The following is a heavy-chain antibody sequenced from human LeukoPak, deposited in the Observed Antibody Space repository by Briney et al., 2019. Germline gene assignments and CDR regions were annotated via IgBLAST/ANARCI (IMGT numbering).Heavy chain of an antibody. V-gene: IGHV1-2*05. CDR1: GYTFTGYC. D-gene: IGHD6-19*01. Sequence: ASVKVSCKASGYTFTGYCMHWVRQAPGQGLEWMGRINPNSGGTNYAQKFQGRVTMTRGTSTTTVFLELSSLRSEDTGVYYCAKVVVNTNGWFHYDYWGQGTLVTVSS. CDR3: AKVVVNTNGWFHYDY. J-gene: IGHJ4*02. CDR2: INPNSGGT.